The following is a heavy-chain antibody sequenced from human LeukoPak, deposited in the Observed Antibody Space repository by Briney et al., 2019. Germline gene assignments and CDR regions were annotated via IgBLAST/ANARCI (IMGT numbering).Heavy chain of an antibody. CDR3: VTHYITSGWHYFDY. CDR2: IHYSGTT. CDR1: GGSISSYY. V-gene: IGHV4-59*01. Sequence: SETLSLTCTVSGGSISSYYWSWIRQPPGKGLEWIGYIHYSGTTNYNPSLKSRVTMSVDTSKNQFSLKLSSVTAADTAVYYCVTHYITSGWHYFDYWGQGTLVTVSS. D-gene: IGHD6-19*01. J-gene: IGHJ4*02.